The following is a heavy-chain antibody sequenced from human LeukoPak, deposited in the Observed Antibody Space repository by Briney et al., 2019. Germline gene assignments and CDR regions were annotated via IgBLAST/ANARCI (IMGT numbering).Heavy chain of an antibody. D-gene: IGHD6-13*01. Sequence: KSSETLSLTCAVYGGSFSGYYWSWIRQPPGEGLEWIGEINHSGSTNYNPSLKSRVTISVDTSKNQFSLKLSSVTAADTAVYYCARGLGIAAAGPPDYRGQGALVTVSS. V-gene: IGHV4-34*01. J-gene: IGHJ4*02. CDR3: ARGLGIAAAGPPDY. CDR1: GGSFSGYY. CDR2: INHSGST.